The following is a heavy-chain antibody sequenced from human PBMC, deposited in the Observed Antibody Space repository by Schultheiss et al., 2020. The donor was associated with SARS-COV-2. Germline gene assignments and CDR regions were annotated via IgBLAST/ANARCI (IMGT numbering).Heavy chain of an antibody. Sequence: SETLSLTCTVSGGSISSGGYYWSWIRQHPGKGLEWIGYIYYSGSTYYNPSLKSRITMSVDKSKNQFSLKLSSVTAADTAVYYCAREEARGMDVWGQGTTVTVSS. J-gene: IGHJ6*02. CDR2: IYYSGST. CDR3: AREEARGMDV. CDR1: GGSISSGGYY. D-gene: IGHD5-12*01. V-gene: IGHV4-31*03.